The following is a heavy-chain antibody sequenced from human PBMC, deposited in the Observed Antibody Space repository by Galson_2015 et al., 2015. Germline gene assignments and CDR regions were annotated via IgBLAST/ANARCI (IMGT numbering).Heavy chain of an antibody. CDR2: IRSKAYGGTT. J-gene: IGHJ4*02. V-gene: IGHV3-49*03. CDR3: TRVLGDYVWGSYRYTNFDY. Sequence: SLRLSCAASGFTFGDYAMSWFRQAPGKGLEWVGFIRSKAYGGTTEYAASVKGRFTISSDDSKSIAYLQMNSLKTEDTAVYYCTRVLGDYVWGSYRYTNFDYWGQGTLVTVSS. CDR1: GFTFGDYA. D-gene: IGHD3-16*02.